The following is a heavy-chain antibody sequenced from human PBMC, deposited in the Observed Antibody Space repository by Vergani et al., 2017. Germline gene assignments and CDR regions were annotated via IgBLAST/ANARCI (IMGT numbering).Heavy chain of an antibody. CDR3: AKGVDWNYSFYYYMDV. V-gene: IGHV3-23*01. J-gene: IGHJ6*03. D-gene: IGHD1-7*01. CDR1: GFTFSSYA. Sequence: EVQLLESGGGLVQPGGSLRLSCAASGFTFSSYAMSWVRQGPGKGLEWVSAISGSGGSTYYAASVKGRFTISRDNSKNTLYVQMNSLRAEDTAVYYCAKGVDWNYSFYYYMDVWGKGTTVTVSS. CDR2: ISGSGGST.